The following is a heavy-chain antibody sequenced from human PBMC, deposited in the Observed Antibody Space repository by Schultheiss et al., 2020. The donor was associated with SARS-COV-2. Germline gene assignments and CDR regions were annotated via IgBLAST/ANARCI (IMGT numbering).Heavy chain of an antibody. J-gene: IGHJ4*02. CDR2: INSDGSST. CDR3: ARNAARLITRAQFDY. Sequence: GESLKISCAASGFTFSSYWMHWVRQAPGKGLVWVSRINSDGSSTSYADSVKGRFTISRDNAKNSLYLQMNSLRAEDTAVYYCARNAARLITRAQFDYWGQGTLVTVSS. D-gene: IGHD6-6*01. CDR1: GFTFSSYW. V-gene: IGHV3-74*01.